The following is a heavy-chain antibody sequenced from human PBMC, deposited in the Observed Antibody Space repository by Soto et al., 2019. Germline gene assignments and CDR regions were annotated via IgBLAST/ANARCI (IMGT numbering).Heavy chain of an antibody. J-gene: IGHJ4*02. V-gene: IGHV6-1*01. Sequence: SQTLSLTCAISGDSVSSNSAAWNWIRQSPSRGLEWLGRTYYRSKWYNDYAVSVKSRITINPDTSKNQISLQLNSVTPEDTAVYYCARDRLYYGSGSYYEFDYWGQGTLVTVS. D-gene: IGHD3-10*01. CDR1: GDSVSSNSAA. CDR3: ARDRLYYGSGSYYEFDY. CDR2: TYYRSKWYN.